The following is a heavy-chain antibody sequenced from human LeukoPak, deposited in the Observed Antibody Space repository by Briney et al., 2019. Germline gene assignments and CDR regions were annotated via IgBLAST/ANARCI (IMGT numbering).Heavy chain of an antibody. V-gene: IGHV1-8*03. J-gene: IGHJ4*02. CDR1: GYTFTSCD. CDR3: ARGDLVGADDTNFDY. CDR2: MNPNSGNT. D-gene: IGHD1-26*01. Sequence: GASVKVSCKASGYTFTSCDINWVRQATGQGLEWMGWMNPNSGNTGYAQKFQARVTITRNTSISTAYMELSSLRSEDTAVYYCARGDLVGADDTNFDYWGQGTLVTVSS.